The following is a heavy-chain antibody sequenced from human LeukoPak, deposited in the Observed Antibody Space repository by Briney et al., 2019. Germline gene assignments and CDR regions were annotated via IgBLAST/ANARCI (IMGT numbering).Heavy chain of an antibody. V-gene: IGHV4-4*07. D-gene: IGHD3-3*01. CDR3: ASGGYYFDY. Sequence: SETLSLTCTVSGGSISSYYWSWIRQPAGKGLEWIGRMYTSGSTNYNPSLKSRVTISLDASKNQFSLKLSSVTAADTAVYYCASGGYYFDYWGQETLVTVSS. CDR2: MYTSGST. J-gene: IGHJ4*02. CDR1: GGSISSYY.